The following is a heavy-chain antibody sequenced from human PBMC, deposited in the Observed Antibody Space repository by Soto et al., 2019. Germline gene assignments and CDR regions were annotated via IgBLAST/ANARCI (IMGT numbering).Heavy chain of an antibody. CDR1: GFTFINYC. V-gene: IGHV3-21*01. J-gene: IGHJ6*04. CDR3: ARDMWGQVMDV. CDR2: LCGSDNI. Sequence: EMQLVEAGGDLVKPGGSLRLSCTASGFTFINYCMNWVRQPPGKGQEWFSRLCGSDNIHYGDSVKGRLTISRDNAKHSLFLQMNSLRANDTAMYYCARDMWGQVMDVWGKGTTVTFSS. D-gene: IGHD1-26*01.